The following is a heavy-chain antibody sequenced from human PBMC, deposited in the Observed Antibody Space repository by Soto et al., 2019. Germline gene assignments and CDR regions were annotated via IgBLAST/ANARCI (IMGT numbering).Heavy chain of an antibody. D-gene: IGHD3-16*02. Sequence: QVQLAESGGEEKKPGASVKVSCEASGYTFTAYAIHWLRQAPGQRLEWMAWINPGNGNTRYSQKFLGRVSITRDTSASTAYLELDSLRSEDTAVYYCARSAISPYGGLIGPFDYWGQGNLVTVSS. V-gene: IGHV1-3*05. CDR1: GYTFTAYA. CDR2: INPGNGNT. CDR3: ARSAISPYGGLIGPFDY. J-gene: IGHJ4*02.